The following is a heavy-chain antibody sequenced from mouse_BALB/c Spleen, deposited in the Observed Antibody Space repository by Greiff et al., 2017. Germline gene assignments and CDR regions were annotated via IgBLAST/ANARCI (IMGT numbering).Heavy chain of an antibody. D-gene: IGHD1-1*01. CDR2: IRNKANGYTT. V-gene: IGHV7-3*02. CDR1: GFTFTDYY. Sequence: EVMLVESGGGLVQPGGSLRLSCATSGFTFTDYYMSWVRQPPGKALEWLGFIRNKANGYTTEYSASVKSRFTISRDNSQSILYLQMNTLRAEDSATYYCARNYYGSSYWYFDVWGAGTTVTVSS. J-gene: IGHJ1*01. CDR3: ARNYYGSSYWYFDV.